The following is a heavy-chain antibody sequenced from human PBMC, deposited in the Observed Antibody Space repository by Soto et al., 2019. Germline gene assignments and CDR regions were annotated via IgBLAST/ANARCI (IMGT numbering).Heavy chain of an antibody. CDR1: GGTFSSYA. CDR2: IIPIFGTA. V-gene: IGHV1-69*13. D-gene: IGHD3-10*01. Sequence: SVKVCCKASGGTFSSYAISWVRQAPGQGLEWMGGIIPIFGTANYAQKFQGRVTITADESTSTAYMELSSLRSEDTAVYYCARDSYYYGSGSYRGWVIDYRGQVPLVPVSS. CDR3: ARDSYYYGSGSYRGWVIDY. J-gene: IGHJ4*02.